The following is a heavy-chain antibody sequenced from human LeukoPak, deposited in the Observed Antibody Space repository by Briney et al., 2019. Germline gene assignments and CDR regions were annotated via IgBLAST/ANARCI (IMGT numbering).Heavy chain of an antibody. CDR1: GFTFSDYD. V-gene: IGHV3-13*01. J-gene: IGHJ4*02. CDR2: IGTAGDT. Sequence: GGSLRLSCAASGFTFSDYDMHWVRQATGKGLEWVSGIGTAGDTYYTGSVKGRFTISRENAMNSLYLQMNSLRAGDTAVYYCARVAKERVGGVYYFDYWGQGTLVTVSS. CDR3: ARVAKERVGGVYYFDY. D-gene: IGHD1-1*01.